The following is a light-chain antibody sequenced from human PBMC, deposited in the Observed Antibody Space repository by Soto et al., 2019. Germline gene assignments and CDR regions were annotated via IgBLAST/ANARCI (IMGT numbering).Light chain of an antibody. CDR1: QSISTN. CDR2: AAS. CDR3: QQYYNWPPMYT. Sequence: EIVMTQSPATLSVSPGERAALSCRASQSISTNLAWYQQKPGQAPRLLIYAASTRATGIPGRFSGSGSETEFTLTISSLQSEDFAVYYCQQYYNWPPMYTFGQGTKLEIK. J-gene: IGKJ2*01. V-gene: IGKV3-15*01.